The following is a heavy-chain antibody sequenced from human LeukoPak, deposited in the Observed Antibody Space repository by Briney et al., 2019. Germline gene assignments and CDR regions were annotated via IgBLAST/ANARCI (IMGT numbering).Heavy chain of an antibody. J-gene: IGHJ4*02. V-gene: IGHV1-18*01. CDR1: GYTFSNYG. CDR3: ARDRSTHDY. Sequence: ASVKVSCKASGYTFSNYGISWVRQAPGQGLEWMGWISAYNGNTDYAQNFQDRVTMSTDTSTSTVYMDLRSLRSDDTAVHYCARDRSTHDYRGQGTLVTVSS. CDR2: ISAYNGNT.